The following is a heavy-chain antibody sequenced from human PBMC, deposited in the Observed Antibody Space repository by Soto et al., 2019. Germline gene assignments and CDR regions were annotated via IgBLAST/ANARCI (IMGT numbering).Heavy chain of an antibody. J-gene: IGHJ5*02. D-gene: IGHD1-1*01. Sequence: SETLSLTCAVQGGCLSGFYWTWISQPPGKGLEWMGEMNHSGSTNYKPSRKRRGNISVDTTKNQFCLKMTAVTGAGTGGYDCTTPNWTPHLFGPWGQGTLGTASS. CDR2: MNHSGST. CDR3: TTPNWTPHLFGP. CDR1: GGCLSGFY. V-gene: IGHV4-34*01.